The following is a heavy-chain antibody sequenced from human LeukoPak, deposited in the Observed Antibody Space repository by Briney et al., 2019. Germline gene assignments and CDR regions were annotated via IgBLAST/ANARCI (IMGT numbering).Heavy chain of an antibody. CDR3: ARSGGAYKPFDL. V-gene: IGHV3-23*01. Sequence: GGSLRLSCAASGFTFANYAMSWVRQGPGKGLEWVSTISGSGGSTYYADSVKGRFTISRDNAKNSLYLRMTSLRAEDTAVYYCARSGGAYKPFDLWGQGTLVTVSS. CDR2: ISGSGGST. J-gene: IGHJ4*02. CDR1: GFTFANYA. D-gene: IGHD2-15*01.